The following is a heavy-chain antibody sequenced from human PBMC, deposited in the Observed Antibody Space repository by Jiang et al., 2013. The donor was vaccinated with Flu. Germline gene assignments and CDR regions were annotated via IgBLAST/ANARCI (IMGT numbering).Heavy chain of an antibody. J-gene: IGHJ4*02. V-gene: IGHV4-39*01. CDR1: GGSISTSSYY. Sequence: LLKPSETLSLTCTVSGGSISTSSYYWGWIRQPPGKGLEWIGSIYNSGSTYYNPSLKSRVTISVDTSQNQFSLRLSSVTAADTAVYYCARTTYCSSTSCLTTKFEYWGQGTLVTVSS. CDR2: IYNSGST. CDR3: ARTTYCSSTSCLTTKFEY. D-gene: IGHD2-2*01.